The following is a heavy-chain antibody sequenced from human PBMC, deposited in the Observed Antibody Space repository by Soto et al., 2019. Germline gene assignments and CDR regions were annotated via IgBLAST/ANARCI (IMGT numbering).Heavy chain of an antibody. CDR2: ISAYNGNT. CDR3: ARGMDLGLVTPSKTNWSDP. Sequence: ASVKVSCKASGYTFTSYGISWVRQAPGQGLEWMGWISAYNGNTNYAQKLQGRVTMTTDTSTSTAYMELRSLRSDDTAVYYCARGMDLGLVTPSKTNWSDPWGQGNVVT. J-gene: IGHJ5*02. D-gene: IGHD3-9*01. CDR1: GYTFTSYG. V-gene: IGHV1-18*01.